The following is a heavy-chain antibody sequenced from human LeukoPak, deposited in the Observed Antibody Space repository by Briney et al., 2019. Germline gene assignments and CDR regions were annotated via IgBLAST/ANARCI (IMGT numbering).Heavy chain of an antibody. CDR3: AKDIGPSGWPTAGWYFDL. CDR1: GFTFDDYA. CDR2: ISWNSGSI. Sequence: GGSLRLSCAASGFTFDDYAMHWVRQAPGKGLEWVSGISWNSGSIGYADSVKGRFTISRDNAKNSLYLQMNSLRAEDTALCYCAKDIGPSGWPTAGWYFDLWGRGTLVTVSS. J-gene: IGHJ2*01. V-gene: IGHV3-9*01. D-gene: IGHD6-19*01.